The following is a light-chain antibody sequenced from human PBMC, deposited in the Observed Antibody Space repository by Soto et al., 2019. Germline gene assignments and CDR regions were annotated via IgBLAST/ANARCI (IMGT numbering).Light chain of an antibody. CDR3: SSYASSRSYV. V-gene: IGLV2-14*03. Sequence: QSALTQPVSVSGSPGQSVTISCTGTSSDIGSYKHVSWYQQYPGKAPKLMIYEVSDRPSGVSNRFSGSKSGNTASLTISGLKAEDEADYYCSSYASSRSYVFGTGTKLTVL. J-gene: IGLJ1*01. CDR2: EVS. CDR1: SSDIGSYKH.